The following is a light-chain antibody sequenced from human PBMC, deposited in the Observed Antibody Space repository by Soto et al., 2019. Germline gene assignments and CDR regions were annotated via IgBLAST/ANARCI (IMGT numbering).Light chain of an antibody. CDR3: QQYGSSPPIT. CDR1: QSVSSSY. V-gene: IGKV3-20*01. CDR2: GAS. J-gene: IGKJ5*01. Sequence: EVVLTQSPRTLFFSPGERATLSCRASQSVSSSYLAWYQQKPGQAPRLLIYGASSRATGIPDRFSGSGSGTDFTLTISRLEPEDFAVYYCQQYGSSPPITLGQGTRLAI.